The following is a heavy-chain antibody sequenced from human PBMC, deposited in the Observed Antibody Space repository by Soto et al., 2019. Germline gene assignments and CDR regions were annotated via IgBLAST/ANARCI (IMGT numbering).Heavy chain of an antibody. CDR2: IYYSGTT. J-gene: IGHJ6*02. Sequence: KLSLTCTVSGGSISSGRYFWYWIRQHPGKGLEWIGYIYYSGTTYYNPSLKSRVTISVDTSKNQFSLKLSSVTAADTAVYYFAASCVACGGFNYYGMDVWGQGTTVT. CDR1: GGSISSGRYF. CDR3: AASCVACGGFNYYGMDV. V-gene: IGHV4-31*03. D-gene: IGHD2-21*01.